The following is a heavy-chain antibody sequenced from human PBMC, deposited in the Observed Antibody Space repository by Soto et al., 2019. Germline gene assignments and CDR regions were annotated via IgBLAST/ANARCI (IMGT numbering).Heavy chain of an antibody. J-gene: IGHJ5*01. CDR1: GFTFSTYA. CDR3: AKGYCGGGRCYDLDNWFDS. Sequence: EVQLLESGGGLVQTGGSLRLSCAASGFTFSTYAMTWVRQAPGKGPEWVSRIGDSEGETTHYADSVKGRFTISRHTAKNTLYLQMNSLRVEDTAIYYCAKGYCGGGRCYDLDNWFDSWGQGTRVTVSS. D-gene: IGHD2-15*01. V-gene: IGHV3-23*01. CDR2: IGDSEGETT.